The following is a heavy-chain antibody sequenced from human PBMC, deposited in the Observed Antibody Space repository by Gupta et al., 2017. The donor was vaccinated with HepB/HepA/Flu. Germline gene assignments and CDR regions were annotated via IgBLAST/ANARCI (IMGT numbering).Heavy chain of an antibody. Sequence: EVQLVESGGGLVQPGGSLRLSCAASGFNFRSYWMCWVRQAPGKGLEWVANIKQDGSEKYYVDSVKGRFTISRDNAKNSLYLQMNSLRAEDTAVYYCARVLAVAGTPYDYWGQGTLVTVSS. D-gene: IGHD6-19*01. CDR1: GFNFRSYW. J-gene: IGHJ4*02. CDR3: ARVLAVAGTPYDY. V-gene: IGHV3-7*01. CDR2: IKQDGSEK.